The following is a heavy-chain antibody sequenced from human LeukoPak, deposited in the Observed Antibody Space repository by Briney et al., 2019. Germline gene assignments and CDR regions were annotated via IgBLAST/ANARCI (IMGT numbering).Heavy chain of an antibody. CDR1: GGSFSGYY. Sequence: SETLSLTCAVYGGSFSGYYWSWIRQPPGKGLEWIGEINHSGSTNYNPSLKSRVTISVDTSKNQFSLKLSSVTAADTAVYYWGRARLKNYYYYGMDVWGQGTTGTGSS. CDR3: GRARLKNYYYYGMDV. V-gene: IGHV4-34*01. CDR2: INHSGST. J-gene: IGHJ6*02. D-gene: IGHD2-21*02.